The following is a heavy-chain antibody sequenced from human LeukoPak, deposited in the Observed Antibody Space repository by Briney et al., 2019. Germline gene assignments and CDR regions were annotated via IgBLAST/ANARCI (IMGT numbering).Heavy chain of an antibody. CDR3: ARPPGVVRGVILDY. CDR1: GFTFSSYS. CDR2: ISSSSSYI. J-gene: IGHJ4*02. V-gene: IGHV3-21*01. Sequence: GGSLRLSCAASGFTFSSYSMNWVRQAPGKGLKWVSSISSSSSYIYYADSVKGRFTISRDNAKNSLYLQMNSLRAEDTAVYYCARPPGVVRGVILDYWGQGTLVTVSS. D-gene: IGHD3-10*01.